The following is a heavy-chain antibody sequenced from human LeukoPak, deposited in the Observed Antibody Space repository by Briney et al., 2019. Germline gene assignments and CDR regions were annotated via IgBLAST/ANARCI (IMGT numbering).Heavy chain of an antibody. D-gene: IGHD3-22*01. CDR2: IYYSGST. CDR3: ARDQPLYYYDSSGYYYEWNAFDI. J-gene: IGHJ3*02. Sequence: SSETLSLTCTVSGGSISSSSYYWGWIRQPPGKGLEWIGSIYYSGSTYYNPSLKSRVTISVDASKNQFSLKLSSVTAADTAVYYCARDQPLYYYDSSGYYYEWNAFDIWGQGTMVTVSS. CDR1: GGSISSSSYY. V-gene: IGHV4-39*07.